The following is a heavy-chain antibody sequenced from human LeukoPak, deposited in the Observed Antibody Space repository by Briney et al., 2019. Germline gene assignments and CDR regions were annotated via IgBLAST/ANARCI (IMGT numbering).Heavy chain of an antibody. Sequence: GGSPRLSCEGSGFTFSNYWMGWVRQAPGKGLQWVANIKTDGSEKYYVDSVKGRFTISRDNAKNSLYLQMNSLRAEDTAVYYCATYSSLNRREFQYWGQGTLLTVSS. J-gene: IGHJ1*01. CDR1: GFTFSNYW. CDR3: ATYSSLNRREFQY. V-gene: IGHV3-7*01. D-gene: IGHD3-22*01. CDR2: IKTDGSEK.